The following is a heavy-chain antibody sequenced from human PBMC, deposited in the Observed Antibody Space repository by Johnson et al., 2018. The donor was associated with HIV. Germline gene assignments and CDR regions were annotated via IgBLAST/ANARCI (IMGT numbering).Heavy chain of an antibody. Sequence: VHLVESGGGLIQPGGSLRLSCAASGFTVSSNYMSWVRQAPVKGLVWVSIIYSGCSTYYAVSVRVRFTISRGNSKNTLYLQMNSLRAEDTAVYYWARDGKVGATPRRAFDIWGQGTMVTVSS. J-gene: IGHJ3*02. D-gene: IGHD1-26*01. CDR1: GFTVSSNY. CDR2: IYSGCST. V-gene: IGHV3-66*03. CDR3: ARDGKVGATPRRAFDI.